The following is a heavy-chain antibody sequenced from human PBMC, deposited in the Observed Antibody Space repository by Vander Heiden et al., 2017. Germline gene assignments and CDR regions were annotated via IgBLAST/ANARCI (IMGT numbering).Heavy chain of an antibody. D-gene: IGHD3-3*01. CDR3: ARAPRYYDFWSGYFPGDGMDV. CDR1: GGSFSGSS. CDR2: INHSGST. J-gene: IGHJ6*02. Sequence: QVQLQQWGAGLLKPSETLSLTCAVYGGSFSGSSWSGIRQPPGKGLEWIGEINHSGSTNYNPSRKGRVTISVDTSKNQFSLKLSSVTAADTAVYYCARAPRYYDFWSGYFPGDGMDVWGQGTTVTVSS. V-gene: IGHV4-34*01.